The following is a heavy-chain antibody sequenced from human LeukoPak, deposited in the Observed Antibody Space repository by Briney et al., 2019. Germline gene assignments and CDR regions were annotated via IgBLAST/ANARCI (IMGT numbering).Heavy chain of an antibody. D-gene: IGHD6-19*01. CDR1: GAPISSSSYY. V-gene: IGHV4-39*01. CDR2: SYYSGST. Sequence: SETLSLTCTVSGAPISSSSYYWGWIRPPPGKGLEWIGTSYYSGSTYYNASLKSRVTISMDTSKNQFSLKLSSVTAADTAVYYCARLAAGSGSFDYWGQGTLVIVFS. J-gene: IGHJ4*02. CDR3: ARLAAGSGSFDY.